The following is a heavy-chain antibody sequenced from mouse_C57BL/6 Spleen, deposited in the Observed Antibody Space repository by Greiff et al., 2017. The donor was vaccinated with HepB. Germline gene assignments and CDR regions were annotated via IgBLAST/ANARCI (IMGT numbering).Heavy chain of an antibody. J-gene: IGHJ4*01. CDR3: ARNRFLRYAMDY. CDR1: GYTFTSYW. Sequence: QVQLQQPGAELVMPGASVKLSCKASGYTFTSYWMHWVKQRPGQGLEWIGEIDPSDSYTNYNQKFKGKTTLTVDKSSSTAYMQLSSLTSEDSAVYFCARNRFLRYAMDYGGQGTPVTVSS. CDR2: IDPSDSYT. V-gene: IGHV1-69*01.